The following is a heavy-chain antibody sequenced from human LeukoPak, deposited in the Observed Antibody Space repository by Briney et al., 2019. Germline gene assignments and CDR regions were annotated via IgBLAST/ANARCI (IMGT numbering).Heavy chain of an antibody. V-gene: IGHV3-23*01. Sequence: PGGSLRLSCAASGFPFGKYAMNWVRQAPGKGLEWVSAITGSGGNTYYADSVKGRFTISRDNSKNTLYLQMNSLRAEDTAVYYCAKWGDFDVLTGYYVPDFWGQGTLVTVSS. CDR2: ITGSGGNT. D-gene: IGHD3-9*01. J-gene: IGHJ4*02. CDR3: AKWGDFDVLTGYYVPDF. CDR1: GFPFGKYA.